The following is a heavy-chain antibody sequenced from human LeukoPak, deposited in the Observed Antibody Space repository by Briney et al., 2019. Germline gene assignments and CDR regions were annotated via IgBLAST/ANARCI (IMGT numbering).Heavy chain of an antibody. D-gene: IGHD3-10*01. J-gene: IGHJ4*02. CDR2: IRKDGSAK. CDR1: GFTFTSYW. V-gene: IGHV3-7*04. Sequence: PGGSLRLSCAASGFTFTSYWMTWVRQAPGKGLEWVANIRKDGSAKSYVDSVKGRFTVSRDNAQNSLYLQMNSLRAEHTAVYYCARDGYATGSHDYWGEGTLVTVSS. CDR3: ARDGYATGSHDY.